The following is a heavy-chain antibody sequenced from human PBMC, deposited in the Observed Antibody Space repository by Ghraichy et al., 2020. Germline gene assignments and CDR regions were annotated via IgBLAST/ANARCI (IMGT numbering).Heavy chain of an antibody. CDR3: ARDFGSDSTGFYGMDV. D-gene: IGHD2-8*02. CDR2: IYSGGSI. V-gene: IGHV3-66*01. Sequence: GGSLRLSCAASGFTVRSNYMSWVRQAPGKGLEWVSVIYSGGSISYADSVKGRFTISRDNSKNTLYLQMNSLRAEDTAVYYCARDFGSDSTGFYGMDVWGRGTTVTVSS. J-gene: IGHJ6*02. CDR1: GFTVRSNY.